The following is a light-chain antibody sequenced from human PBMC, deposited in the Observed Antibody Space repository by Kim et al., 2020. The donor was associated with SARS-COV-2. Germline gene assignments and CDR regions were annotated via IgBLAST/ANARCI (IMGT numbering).Light chain of an antibody. CDR1: SSDVGSYNL. V-gene: IGLV2-23*02. CDR3: CSYAGSSTSHVV. Sequence: QSALTQPASVSGSPGQSITISCTGTSSDVGSYNLVSWYQQHPGKAPKLMIYEVSKRPSGVSNRFSGSKSGNTASLTISGLQDEDEADYYCCSYAGSSTSHVVFGGGTQLTVL. CDR2: EVS. J-gene: IGLJ2*01.